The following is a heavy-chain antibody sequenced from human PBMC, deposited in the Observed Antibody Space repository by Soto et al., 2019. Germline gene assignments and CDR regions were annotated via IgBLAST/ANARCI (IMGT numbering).Heavy chain of an antibody. J-gene: IGHJ5*02. CDR2: IYPGDSDT. V-gene: IGHV5-51*01. D-gene: IGHD6-13*01. CDR3: ASTSIAEAGKDYNWFDP. CDR1: GYSFTSYW. Sequence: GESLKISCKGSGYSFTSYWIGWVRQMPGKGLEWMGIIYPGDSDTRYSPSFQGQVTISADKSISTAYLQWSSLKASDTAMYYCASTSIAEAGKDYNWFDPWGQGTLVTVS.